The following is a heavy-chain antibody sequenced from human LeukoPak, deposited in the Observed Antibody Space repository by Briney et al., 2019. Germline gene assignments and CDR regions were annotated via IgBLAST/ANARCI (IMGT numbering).Heavy chain of an antibody. CDR2: IYHSGST. V-gene: IGHV4-30-2*01. Sequence: LRLSCAASGFTVSSNHMSWVRQPPGKGLEWIGYIYHSGSTYYNPSLKSRVTISVDRSKNQFSLKLSSVTAADTAVYYCARARRTAWGFDPWGQGTLVTVSS. CDR1: GFTVSSNH. CDR3: ARARRTAWGFDP. D-gene: IGHD5-18*01. J-gene: IGHJ5*02.